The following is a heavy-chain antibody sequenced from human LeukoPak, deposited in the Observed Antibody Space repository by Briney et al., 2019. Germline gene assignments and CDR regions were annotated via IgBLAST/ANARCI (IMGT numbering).Heavy chain of an antibody. CDR2: INQDGSEK. V-gene: IGHV3-7*01. CDR3: ARFPGTYYLDV. J-gene: IGHJ6*03. Sequence: GGSLRLSCAASGFTFSSYWMSWVRQAPGKGLEWVANINQDGSEKNYVDSVKGPFTISRDNAKNSLYLQMNSLRAEDTAVYYCARFPGTYYLDVWGKGTTVTISS. CDR1: GFTFSSYW.